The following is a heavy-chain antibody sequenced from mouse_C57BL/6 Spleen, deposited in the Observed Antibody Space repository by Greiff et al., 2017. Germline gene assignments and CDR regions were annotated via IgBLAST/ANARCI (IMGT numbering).Heavy chain of an antibody. CDR1: GYSITSGYY. D-gene: IGHD1-1*01. CDR2: ISYDGSN. CDR3: ARSYDYYGSSY. Sequence: DVHLVESGPGLVKPSQSLSLTCSVTGYSITSGYYWNWIRQFPGNKLEWMGYISYDGSNNYNPSLKNRISITRDTSKNQFFLKLNSVTTEDTATYYCARSYDYYGSSYWGQGTSVTVSS. V-gene: IGHV3-6*01. J-gene: IGHJ4*01.